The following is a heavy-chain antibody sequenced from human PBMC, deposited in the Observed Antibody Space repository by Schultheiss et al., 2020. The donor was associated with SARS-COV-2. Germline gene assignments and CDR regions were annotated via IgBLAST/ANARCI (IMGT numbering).Heavy chain of an antibody. Sequence: GESLKISCAASGFTFSTHAMHWVRQAPGKGLEWVAVISKDGTYKYNADSVKGRYTISRDNYRNTLYLQMNSLRAEDTALYYCARVRLPAGTTDAFDVWGQGTTVTVSS. J-gene: IGHJ3*01. CDR1: GFTFSTHA. V-gene: IGHV3-30*04. CDR3: ARVRLPAGTTDAFDV. CDR2: ISKDGTYK. D-gene: IGHD1-7*01.